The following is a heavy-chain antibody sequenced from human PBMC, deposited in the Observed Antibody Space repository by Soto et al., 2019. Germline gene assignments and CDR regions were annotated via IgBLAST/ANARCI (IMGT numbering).Heavy chain of an antibody. CDR1: GGSISSYY. CDR2: IYTSGST. Sequence: SETLSLTCTVSGGSISSYYWSWIRQPAGKGLEWIGRIYTSGSTNYNPSLKSRVTMSVDTSKNQFSLKLSSVTAADTAVYYCAREPPLPIAAAGVHYYGMDVWGQATTVTVSS. J-gene: IGHJ6*02. CDR3: AREPPLPIAAAGVHYYGMDV. D-gene: IGHD6-13*01. V-gene: IGHV4-4*07.